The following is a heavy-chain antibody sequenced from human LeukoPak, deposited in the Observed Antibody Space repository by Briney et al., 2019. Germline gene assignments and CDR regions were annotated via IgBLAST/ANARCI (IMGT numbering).Heavy chain of an antibody. Sequence: PVASVKVSCKAPGYTFTSYDINWVRQATGQGLEWMGWMNPNSGNTGYAQKFQGRVTMTRNTSISTAYMELSSLRSEDTAVYYCARGPPLYYYYGMDVWGQGTTVTVSS. J-gene: IGHJ6*02. CDR3: ARGPPLYYYYGMDV. CDR1: GYTFTSYD. CDR2: MNPNSGNT. V-gene: IGHV1-8*01.